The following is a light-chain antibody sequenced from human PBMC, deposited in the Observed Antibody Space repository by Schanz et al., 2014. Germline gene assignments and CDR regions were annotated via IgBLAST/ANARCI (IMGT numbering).Light chain of an antibody. CDR1: SSDVGRYNF. V-gene: IGLV2-14*03. J-gene: IGLJ3*02. CDR3: SSNVGSNNFQ. Sequence: QSVLTQPASVSGSPGQSITISCTGTSSDVGRYNFVSWYQQHPDKAPKLMIYDVSNRPSGVSNRFSGSKSANTASLTISGLQAEDEAEYYCSSNVGSNNFQFGGGTKLTVL. CDR2: DVS.